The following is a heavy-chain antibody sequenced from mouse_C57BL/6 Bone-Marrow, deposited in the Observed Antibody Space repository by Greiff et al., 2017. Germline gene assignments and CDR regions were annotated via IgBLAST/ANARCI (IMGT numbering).Heavy chain of an antibody. Sequence: EVMLVESGGGLVQPGGSLKLSCAASGFTFSDYYMYWVRQTPEKRLEWVAYISNGGGSTYSPDTVKGRFTISRANAKNTLYLQMSRLKSEDTAMYYCARHDWDWFAYWGQGTLVTVSA. CDR2: ISNGGGST. CDR3: ARHDWDWFAY. J-gene: IGHJ3*01. D-gene: IGHD4-1*01. V-gene: IGHV5-12*01. CDR1: GFTFSDYY.